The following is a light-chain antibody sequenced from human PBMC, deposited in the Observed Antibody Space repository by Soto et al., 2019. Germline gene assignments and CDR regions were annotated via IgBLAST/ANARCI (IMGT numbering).Light chain of an antibody. J-gene: IGKJ4*01. CDR3: QQGSFTLT. Sequence: DIQMTQSPSSLSASVGDRVTITCRASQSISTYLNWYQQKLGKAPKLLISRASSLQGGVPSRFSGSGSGTDFPLTISSLQPEDFATYYCQQGSFTLTFGGGTKLEIK. V-gene: IGKV1-39*01. CDR2: RAS. CDR1: QSISTY.